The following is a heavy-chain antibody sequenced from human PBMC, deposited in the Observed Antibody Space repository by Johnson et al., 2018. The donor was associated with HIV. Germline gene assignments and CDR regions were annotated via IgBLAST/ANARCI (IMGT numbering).Heavy chain of an antibody. J-gene: IGHJ3*02. CDR3: ARDGVGYSSLKDAFDI. CDR2: ISYDGSNK. D-gene: IGHD6-6*01. Sequence: QVQLVESGGGVVHPGRSLRVSCAASGFTFSDHAIHWVRQAPGKGLEWVAVISYDGSNKYYADYVKGRFTISRDNSKNTLYLQMTRLRAEDTAVYYCARDGVGYSSLKDAFDIWGQGTMVTVSS. CDR1: GFTFSDHA. V-gene: IGHV3-30-3*01.